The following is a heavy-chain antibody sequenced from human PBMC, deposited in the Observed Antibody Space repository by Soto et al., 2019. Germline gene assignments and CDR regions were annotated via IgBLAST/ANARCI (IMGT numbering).Heavy chain of an antibody. V-gene: IGHV4-31*01. D-gene: IGHD6-13*01. CDR1: GGSINSGGYY. J-gene: IGHJ4*02. CDR2: MYYSGST. Sequence: QVQLRESGPGLVKPSQTLSLTCTVSGGSINSGGYYWNWIRQHPGKGLEWIGYMYYSGSTYYNPFLRSPVIISPDTSENQFSLKRSSVTDTDTAVYLWARGYRQSGYSSSWVFDYWGQGTLVNVSS. CDR3: ARGYRQSGYSSSWVFDY.